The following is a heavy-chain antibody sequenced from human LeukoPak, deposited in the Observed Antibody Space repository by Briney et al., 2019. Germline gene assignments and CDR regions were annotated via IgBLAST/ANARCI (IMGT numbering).Heavy chain of an antibody. D-gene: IGHD3-22*01. J-gene: IGHJ4*02. CDR1: GFTFSRSA. Sequence: GGSLRLSCVGSGFTFSRSAMSWVRLAPGKGLEWVSGISGSGADTYYTDSVKGRFTISRDNSKTTVSLQMHSLTTDDTAVYYCAKEGRLTVAAVVVENYFDYWGQGSPVIVSA. CDR2: ISGSGADT. CDR3: AKEGRLTVAAVVVENYFDY. V-gene: IGHV3-23*01.